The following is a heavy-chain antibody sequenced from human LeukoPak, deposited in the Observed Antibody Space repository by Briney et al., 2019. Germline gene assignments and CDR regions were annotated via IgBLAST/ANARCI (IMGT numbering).Heavy chain of an antibody. CDR3: ARESYWEPQGNWFDP. V-gene: IGHV4-59*01. CDR1: GGSISGYY. D-gene: IGHD1-26*01. CDR2: IYYSGST. J-gene: IGHJ5*02. Sequence: PSETLSLTCTVSGGSISGYYWSWIRQPPGKGLEWIGYIYYSGSTNYNPSLKSRVTISVDTSKNQFSLKLSSVTAADAAVYYCARESYWEPQGNWFDPWGQGTLVTVSS.